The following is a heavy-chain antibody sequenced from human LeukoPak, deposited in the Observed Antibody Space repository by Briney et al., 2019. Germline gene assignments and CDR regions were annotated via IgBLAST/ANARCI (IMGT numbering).Heavy chain of an antibody. Sequence: GASVKVSCKASGYTFTSYGISWVRQAPGQGLEWMGWISAYNGNTNYAQKLQGRVTMTTDTSTSTAYMELRSLRSDDTAVYYCARTYYGSGSYYSYPFDYWGQGTLVTVSS. CDR1: GYTFTSYG. D-gene: IGHD3-10*01. V-gene: IGHV1-18*01. CDR2: ISAYNGNT. J-gene: IGHJ4*02. CDR3: ARTYYGSGSYYSYPFDY.